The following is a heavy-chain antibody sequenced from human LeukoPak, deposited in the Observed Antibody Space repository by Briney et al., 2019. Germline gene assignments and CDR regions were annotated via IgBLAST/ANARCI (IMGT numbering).Heavy chain of an antibody. CDR2: IFSGGST. J-gene: IGHJ4*02. CDR3: ARASANDFCSGYLRYYFVY. Sequence: GGSLRLSCAASGFTVSSNYMSWVRQDPGKGLEWVSVIFSGGSTYYADSVKGRFTISRDNSKNTLYLQMNSLRAEDTAVYYCARASANDFCSGYLRYYFVYWSQGTLVTVSS. CDR1: GFTVSSNY. D-gene: IGHD3-3*01. V-gene: IGHV3-53*01.